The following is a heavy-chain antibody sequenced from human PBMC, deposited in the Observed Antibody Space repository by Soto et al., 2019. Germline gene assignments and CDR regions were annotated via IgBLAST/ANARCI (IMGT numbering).Heavy chain of an antibody. CDR1: GGSISSSSYY. CDR3: ASSDILRFLEWPSRFDP. V-gene: IGHV4-39*01. D-gene: IGHD3-3*01. J-gene: IGHJ5*02. CDR2: IYYSGST. Sequence: SETLSLTCTVSGGSISSSSYYWGWIRQPPGKGLEWIGSIYYSGSTYYNPSLKSRVTISVDTSKNQFSLKLSSVTAADTAVYYCASSDILRFLEWPSRFDPWDQGTLVTVSA.